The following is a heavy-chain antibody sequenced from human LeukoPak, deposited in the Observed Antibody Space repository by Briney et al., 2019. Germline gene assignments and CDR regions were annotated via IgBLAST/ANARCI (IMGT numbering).Heavy chain of an antibody. J-gene: IGHJ4*02. CDR3: AKGRSIAARGFMVDY. V-gene: IGHV3-23*01. D-gene: IGHD6-6*01. CDR2: ISGSGGST. CDR1: GFTFSSYA. Sequence: PGGSLRLSCAASGFTFSSYAMSWVRQAPGKGPEWVSAISGSGGSTYYADSVKGRFTISRDNSKNTLYLQMNSLRAEDTAVYYCAKGRSIAARGFMVDYWGQGTLVTVSS.